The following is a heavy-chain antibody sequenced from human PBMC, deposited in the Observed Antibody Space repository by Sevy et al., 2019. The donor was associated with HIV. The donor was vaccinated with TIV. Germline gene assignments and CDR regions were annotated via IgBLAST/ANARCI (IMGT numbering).Heavy chain of an antibody. CDR1: GGXISSSSYY. Sequence: SETLSLTCTVSGGXISSSSYYWGWIRQPPGKGLEWIGSISYTGNTYYNPSLKSRVTISVDTSKNQFSLKLSSVTAADTAVYYCARLAYGXYXGXFDXXGQGTLVTVSS. J-gene: IGHJ4*02. CDR3: ARLAYGXYXGXFDX. V-gene: IGHV4-39*01. D-gene: IGHD4-17*01. CDR2: ISYTGNT.